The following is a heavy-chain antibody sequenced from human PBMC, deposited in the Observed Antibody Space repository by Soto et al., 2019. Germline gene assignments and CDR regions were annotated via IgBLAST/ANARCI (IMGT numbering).Heavy chain of an antibody. CDR1: RYRFTAYY. CDR2: MNLDTGGT. Sequence: SVKVSCKASRYRFTAYYIHWARQPPGKGLEGMGQMNLDTGGTTYAQKFQGRVTMTRDTSISTAYMEVSSLKSDDMAMYYCAREGNFAFLGYRFAFDFRG. V-gene: IGHV1-2*06. J-gene: IGHJ4*01. CDR3: AREGNFAFLGYRFAFDF. D-gene: IGHD5-18*01.